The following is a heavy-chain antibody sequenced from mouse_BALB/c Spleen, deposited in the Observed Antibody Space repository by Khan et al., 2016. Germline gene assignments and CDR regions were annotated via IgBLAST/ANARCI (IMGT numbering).Heavy chain of an antibody. CDR3: RGYYDGYSAWFGY. V-gene: IGHV1S56*01. J-gene: IGHJ3*01. CDR1: GYAFTSYY. Sequence: QVQLQQSGPELVKPGASVKMSCKASGYAFTSYYIHWVKQRPGQGLEWIGWNYPGDGMINYTEKFRGRTTLTADKSSRTAYMLLSSLTSEDSAIYVCRGYYDGYSAWFGYWGQGTLVTVSA. D-gene: IGHD2-3*01. CDR2: NYPGDGMI.